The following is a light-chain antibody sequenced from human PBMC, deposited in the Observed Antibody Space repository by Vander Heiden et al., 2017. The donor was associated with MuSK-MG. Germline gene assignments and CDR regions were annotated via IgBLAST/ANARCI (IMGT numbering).Light chain of an antibody. CDR2: LGS. CDR1: QSLLHSNGYNY. CDR3: MQALQTPRT. Sequence: DIVMTQPPLALTDTLGEPASISCRSSQSLLHSNGYNYLDWYLQKPGQSPQLLIDLGSNRASGVPDRFSGSGSGTDFTLKISRVEAEDVGVYYCMQALQTPRTFGQGTKLEIK. V-gene: IGKV2-28*01. J-gene: IGKJ2*01.